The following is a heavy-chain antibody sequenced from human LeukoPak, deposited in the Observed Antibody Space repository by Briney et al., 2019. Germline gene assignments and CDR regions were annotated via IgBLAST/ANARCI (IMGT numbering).Heavy chain of an antibody. D-gene: IGHD6-13*01. CDR3: ARAGGAAAGTRYYYFYYGMDV. V-gene: IGHV3-30-3*01. J-gene: IGHJ6*02. CDR2: ISYDGSNK. Sequence: GGSLRLSCAASGFTFSSYAMHWVRQAPGKGLEWVAVISYDGSNKYYADSVKGRSTISRDNSKNTLYLQMNSLRAEDTAVYYCARAGGAAAGTRYYYFYYGMDVWGQGTTVTVSS. CDR1: GFTFSSYA.